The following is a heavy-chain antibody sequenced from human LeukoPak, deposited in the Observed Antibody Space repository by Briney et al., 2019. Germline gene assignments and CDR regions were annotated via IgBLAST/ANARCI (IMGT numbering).Heavy chain of an antibody. Sequence: ASVKVSCKASGYTLRSYGITWVRQAPGQGLEWMGWINPNSGGTNYAQKFQGRVTMTRDTSISTAHMELSRLRSDDTAVYYCARALDYWGQGTLVTVSS. CDR1: GYTLRSYG. J-gene: IGHJ4*02. CDR2: INPNSGGT. V-gene: IGHV1-2*02. CDR3: ARALDY.